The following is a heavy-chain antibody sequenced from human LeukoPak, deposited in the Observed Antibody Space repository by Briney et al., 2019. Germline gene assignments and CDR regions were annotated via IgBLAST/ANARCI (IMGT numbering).Heavy chain of an antibody. D-gene: IGHD6-13*01. V-gene: IGHV1-2*02. CDR2: INPNSGGT. CDR3: ARVDGSSWRLDY. CDR1: GYTFTGYY. J-gene: IGHJ4*02. Sequence: ASVKVSCKASGYTFTGYYMHWVRQAPGQGLEWMGWINPNSGGTNYALKFQGRVTMTRDTSISTAYMELSRLRSDDTAVYYCARVDGSSWRLDYWGQGTLVTVSS.